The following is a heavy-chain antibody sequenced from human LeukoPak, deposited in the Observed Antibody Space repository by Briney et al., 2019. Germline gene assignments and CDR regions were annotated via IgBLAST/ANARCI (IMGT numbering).Heavy chain of an antibody. J-gene: IGHJ3*02. Sequence: PETLSLTCTVSGGSISSSSYYWGWIRQPPGKGLEWIGSIYYSGSTYYNPSLKSRVTISVDTSKNQFSLKLSSVTAADTAVYYCARLEAVAGTKGAFDIWGQGTMVTVSS. D-gene: IGHD6-19*01. V-gene: IGHV4-39*01. CDR2: IYYSGST. CDR1: GGSISSSSYY. CDR3: ARLEAVAGTKGAFDI.